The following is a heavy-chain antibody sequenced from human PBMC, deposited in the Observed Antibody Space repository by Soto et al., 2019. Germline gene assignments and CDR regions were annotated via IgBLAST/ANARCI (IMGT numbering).Heavy chain of an antibody. CDR3: ERHAGEDMGLVPDAIPYYFDY. J-gene: IGHJ4*02. CDR2: IYYSGST. Sequence: SETLSLTCTVSGGSISSYYWSWIRQPPGKGLEWIGYIYYSGSTNYNPSLKSRVTISVDTSKNQFSLKLSSVTAADTAVYYCERHAGEDMGLVPDAIPYYFDYWGQGNLVTVSS. CDR1: GGSISSYY. V-gene: IGHV4-59*08. D-gene: IGHD2-2*01.